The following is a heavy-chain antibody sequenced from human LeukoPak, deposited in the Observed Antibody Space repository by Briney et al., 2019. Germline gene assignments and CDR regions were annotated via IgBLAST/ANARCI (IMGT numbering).Heavy chain of an antibody. Sequence: PSETLSLTCTVSGASITSYYWSWIRQPPGKGLEWLGSSYYSGTTHSNPSLKIRVTMSVDTSKSQFSLNLSSVIAADTAVYSCARHVGYCSSTRCNSRFDPWGQGTLVTVSS. CDR3: ARHVGYCSSTRCNSRFDP. V-gene: IGHV4-59*01. CDR1: GASITSYY. CDR2: SYYSGTT. D-gene: IGHD2-2*01. J-gene: IGHJ5*02.